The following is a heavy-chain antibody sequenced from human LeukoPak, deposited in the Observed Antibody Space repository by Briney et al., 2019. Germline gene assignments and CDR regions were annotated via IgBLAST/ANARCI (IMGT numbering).Heavy chain of an antibody. D-gene: IGHD2-15*01. J-gene: IGHJ4*02. CDR3: ARVGGGSDHNFDY. Sequence: KPSETLSLTCTVSGGSISSYYWSWIRQPPGKGLEWIGYIYYSGSTNYNPSLKSRVTISVDTSKNQFSLKLSSVTAADTAVYYCARVGGGSDHNFDYWGQGTLVTVSS. V-gene: IGHV4-59*01. CDR2: IYYSGST. CDR1: GGSISSYY.